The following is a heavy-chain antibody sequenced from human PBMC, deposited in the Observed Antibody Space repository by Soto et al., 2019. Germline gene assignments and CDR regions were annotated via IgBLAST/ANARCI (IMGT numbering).Heavy chain of an antibody. D-gene: IGHD3-22*01. CDR1: GYTFTSYY. CDR2: INPSGGST. Sequence: QVQLVQSGAEVKKPGASVKVSCKASGYTFTSYYMHWVRQAPGQGLEWMGIINPSGGSTSYAQKFQGRVTMTRDTSTSTVYMELSSLRSEDTAVYYCARDGAWPSSGYYYGIDYWGQGTLVTVSS. J-gene: IGHJ4*02. CDR3: ARDGAWPSSGYYYGIDY. V-gene: IGHV1-46*01.